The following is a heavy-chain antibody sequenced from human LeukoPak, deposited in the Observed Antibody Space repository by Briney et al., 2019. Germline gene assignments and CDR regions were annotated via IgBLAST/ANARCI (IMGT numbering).Heavy chain of an antibody. Sequence: SETLPLTCTVSGGSISSYYWSWIRQPPGKGLEWIGYIYYSGSTNYNPSLKSRVTISVDTSKNQFSLKLSSLTAADTAIYYCARGIESYGDYGYWGQGILVTVSS. CDR2: IYYSGST. D-gene: IGHD4-17*01. V-gene: IGHV4-59*01. J-gene: IGHJ4*02. CDR3: ARGIESYGDYGY. CDR1: GGSISSYY.